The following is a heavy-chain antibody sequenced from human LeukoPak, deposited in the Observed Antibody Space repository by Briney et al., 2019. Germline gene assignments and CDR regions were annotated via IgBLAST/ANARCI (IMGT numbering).Heavy chain of an antibody. V-gene: IGHV4-30-2*01. CDR2: IYHSGST. D-gene: IGHD2-2*02. CDR1: GGSISSGGYY. J-gene: IGHJ4*02. CDR3: ARGDPNTRDY. Sequence: KPSETLSLTCTVSGGSISSGGYYWSWIRQPPGKGLEWIGYIYHSGSTYYNPSLKSRVTISVDRSKNQFSLKLSSVTAADTAVYYCARGDPNTRDYWGQGTLVTVSS.